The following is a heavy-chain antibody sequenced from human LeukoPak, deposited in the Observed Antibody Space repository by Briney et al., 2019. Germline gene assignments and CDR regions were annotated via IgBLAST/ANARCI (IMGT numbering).Heavy chain of an antibody. D-gene: IGHD3-16*01. Sequence: GRSLRLSCAASGFTFDDYAMHWVRQAPGKGLEWVSGISWNSGSIGYADSVKGRFTISRDNAKNSLYLQMNSLRAEDTALYYCAKAQGDYYYYGMDVWGQGTTVTVSS. CDR2: ISWNSGSI. V-gene: IGHV3-9*01. CDR1: GFTFDDYA. CDR3: AKAQGDYYYYGMDV. J-gene: IGHJ6*02.